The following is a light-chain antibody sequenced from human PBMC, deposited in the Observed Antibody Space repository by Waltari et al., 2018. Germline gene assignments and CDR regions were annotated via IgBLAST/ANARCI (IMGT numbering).Light chain of an antibody. CDR1: QSVSSY. V-gene: IGKV3-11*01. J-gene: IGKJ4*01. Sequence: EIVLTQSPATLSLSPGERATLSCRASQSVSSYLAWYQQKPGQAPRHLIYDASNRATGIPARFSGSGSGTDFTLTISSLEPEDFAVYYCQQRSNWPPGTFGGGTKVEIK. CDR3: QQRSNWPPGT. CDR2: DAS.